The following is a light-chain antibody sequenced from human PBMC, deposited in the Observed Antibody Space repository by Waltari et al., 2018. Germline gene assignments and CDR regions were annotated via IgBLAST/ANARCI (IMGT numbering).Light chain of an antibody. CDR2: GAS. V-gene: IGKV3-15*01. CDR3: HHYNNWLLWT. CDR1: QSVSSN. J-gene: IGKJ1*01. Sequence: EIVMTQSPATLSVSPGERATLSCRASQSVSSNLAWYQQKPGQAPRLLIYGASTRATGIPARFSGSGSGTEFTLTISSLQSEDFALYYCHHYNNWLLWTFGQGTKVEIK.